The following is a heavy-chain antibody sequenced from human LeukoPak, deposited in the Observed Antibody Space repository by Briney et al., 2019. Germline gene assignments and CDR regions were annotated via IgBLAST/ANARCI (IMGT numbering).Heavy chain of an antibody. Sequence: GGSLRLSCAASGFTFSSYAMSWVRQAPGKGLEWVSAISGSGGSTYYADSVKGRFTISRDNSKNMLYLQMNSLRAEDTAVYYCAKDGTSLLSPAQKTRQENWFDPWGQGTLVTVSS. CDR3: AKDGTSLLSPAQKTRQENWFDP. CDR1: GFTFSSYA. CDR2: ISGSGGST. V-gene: IGHV3-23*01. J-gene: IGHJ5*02. D-gene: IGHD2-2*01.